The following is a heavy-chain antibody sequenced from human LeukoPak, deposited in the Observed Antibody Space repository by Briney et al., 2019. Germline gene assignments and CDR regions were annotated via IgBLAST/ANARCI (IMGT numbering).Heavy chain of an antibody. J-gene: IGHJ6*03. V-gene: IGHV1-8*01. CDR3: ARGRPDTSVPRTYYMDV. CDR2: MSPNSGNT. Sequence: ASVKVSCKASGYTFTSFDIFWVRQATGQGLEWMGWMSPNSGNTGSAQKFQGRVTFTRDTSISTSFMELSSLRSEDTAIYYCARGRPDTSVPRTYYMDVWGKGTTVPVSS. CDR1: GYTFTSFD. D-gene: IGHD5-18*01.